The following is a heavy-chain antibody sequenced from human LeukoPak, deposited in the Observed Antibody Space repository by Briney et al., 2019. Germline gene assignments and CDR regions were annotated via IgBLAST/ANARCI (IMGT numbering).Heavy chain of an antibody. V-gene: IGHV4-59*11. Sequence: SETLSLTCTVSGGSISSHYWSWIRQPPGKGLEWIGYIYYSGSTNYNPSLKSRLTITVDTSKNQFALKLSSVTAADTAVYYCARAAVRSYDILTGYPYYYYYYMDVWGKGTTVTVSS. D-gene: IGHD3-9*01. CDR1: GGSISSHY. CDR2: IYYSGST. J-gene: IGHJ6*03. CDR3: ARAAVRSYDILTGYPYYYYYYMDV.